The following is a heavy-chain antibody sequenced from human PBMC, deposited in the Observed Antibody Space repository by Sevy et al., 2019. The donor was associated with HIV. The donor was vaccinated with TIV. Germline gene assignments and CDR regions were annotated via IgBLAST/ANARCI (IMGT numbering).Heavy chain of an antibody. J-gene: IGHJ1*01. D-gene: IGHD3-16*01. V-gene: IGHV3-15*01. CDR2: IKSKIEGGTP. CDR1: GFNFSDVW. CDR3: TTGGSLLQH. Sequence: GGFLRLSCAASGFNFSDVWMSWVRQAPGKGLEWVGHIKSKIEGGTPDYAAPVKGRFTISRDDSNKSLYLQMKSLKIEDTAVYRSTTGGSLLQHWGQGTLVTVSS.